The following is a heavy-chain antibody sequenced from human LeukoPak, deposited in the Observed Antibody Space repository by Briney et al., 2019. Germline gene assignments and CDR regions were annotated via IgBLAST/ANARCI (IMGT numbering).Heavy chain of an antibody. CDR3: AHLISFIRGSYYNNKAGGGAFDI. D-gene: IGHD3-10*01. CDR2: VYHSGTT. CDR1: GGSISSSNW. Sequence: SETLSLTCAVSGGSISSSNWWSWVRQPPGKGLEWIGEVYHSGTTNYNPSFQSRVTISVDKSKNLFSLKLSSVTAEDTAVYYCAHLISFIRGSYYNNKAGGGAFDIWGQGTMVTVSS. J-gene: IGHJ3*02. V-gene: IGHV4-4*02.